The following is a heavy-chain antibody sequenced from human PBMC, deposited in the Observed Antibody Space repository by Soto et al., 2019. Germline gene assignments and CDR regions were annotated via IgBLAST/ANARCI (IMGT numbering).Heavy chain of an antibody. J-gene: IGHJ2*01. D-gene: IGHD3-10*01. V-gene: IGHV4-34*01. Sequence: SETLSLTCAVYGGSFSGYYWSWIRQPPGNGLEWIGEINHSGSTNYNPSLKSRVTISVDTSKNQFSLKLSSVTAADTAVYYCARTNYYGSGSYYNLYWYFDLWGRGTLVTVSS. CDR1: GGSFSGYY. CDR2: INHSGST. CDR3: ARTNYYGSGSYYNLYWYFDL.